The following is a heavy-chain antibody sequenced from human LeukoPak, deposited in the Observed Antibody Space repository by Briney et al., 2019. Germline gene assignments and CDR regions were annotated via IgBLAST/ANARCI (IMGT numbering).Heavy chain of an antibody. V-gene: IGHV3-7*01. CDR3: ARRSTVTAYDFYYMDV. CDR1: EFIFSGYW. J-gene: IGHJ6*03. CDR2: IKEDGSEK. D-gene: IGHD4-17*01. Sequence: GGSLRLSCEASEFIFSGYWMTWVRQAPGKGLEWVANIKEDGSEKYYVDSVKGRFIISRNNTNKSLYLQMNSLRAEDTAVYYCARRSTVTAYDFYYMDVWGKGTTVIVSS.